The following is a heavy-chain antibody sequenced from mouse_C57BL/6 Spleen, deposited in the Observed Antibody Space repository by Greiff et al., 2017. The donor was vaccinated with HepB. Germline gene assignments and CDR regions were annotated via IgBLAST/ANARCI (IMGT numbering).Heavy chain of an antibody. CDR2: INPSTGGT. CDR1: GYSFTGYY. Sequence: EVQLQQSGPELVKPEASVKISCKASGYSFTGYYMNWVKQSPEKSLEWIGEINPSTGGTTYNQKFKAKATLTVDKSSSTAYMQLKSLTSEDSAVYYCARPYGNLHFDYWGQGTTLTVSS. J-gene: IGHJ2*01. D-gene: IGHD2-1*01. V-gene: IGHV1-42*01. CDR3: ARPYGNLHFDY.